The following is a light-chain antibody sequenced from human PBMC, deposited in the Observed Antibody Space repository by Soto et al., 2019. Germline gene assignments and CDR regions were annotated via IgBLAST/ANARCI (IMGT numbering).Light chain of an antibody. CDR2: TNN. J-gene: IGLJ1*01. CDR3: AAWDDSLNGFV. CDR1: SSNIGSNT. V-gene: IGLV1-44*01. Sequence: QSVLTQPPSASGAPGQRVTISCSGSSSNIGSNTLNWYQQLPGATPKLLIYTNNNRPPAGRSRFSGARSGTTASLATSWLQSDDEADYYCAAWDDSLNGFVFGTGTKVTVL.